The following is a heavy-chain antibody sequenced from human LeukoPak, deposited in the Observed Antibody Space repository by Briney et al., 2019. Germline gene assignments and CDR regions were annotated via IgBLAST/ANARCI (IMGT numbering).Heavy chain of an antibody. V-gene: IGHV4-59*01. Sequence: PSETLSLTCTVSGGSISSYYWSWIRQPPGKGLEWIGYIYYSGSTNYNPCLKSRVTISVDTSKNQFSLKLSSVTAADTAVYYCARSRNWDYYGSGSYFKWGQGTLVTVSS. J-gene: IGHJ4*02. D-gene: IGHD3-10*01. CDR3: ARSRNWDYYGSGSYFK. CDR2: IYYSGST. CDR1: GGSISSYY.